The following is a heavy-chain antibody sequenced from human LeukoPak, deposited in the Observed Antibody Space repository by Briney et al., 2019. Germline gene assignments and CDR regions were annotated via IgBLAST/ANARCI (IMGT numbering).Heavy chain of an antibody. CDR2: ISASGNTV. J-gene: IGHJ3*02. Sequence: GGSLRLSCAASGITLSTYEMHWVRQAPGKGLEWFSYISASGNTVFQPDSVRGRFTVSRDNARNSVFLQMNSLRAEDTAIYYCARDGDVDYGNDGFDMWGQGTLVTVSS. V-gene: IGHV3-48*03. CDR1: GITLSTYE. D-gene: IGHD4-17*01. CDR3: ARDGDVDYGNDGFDM.